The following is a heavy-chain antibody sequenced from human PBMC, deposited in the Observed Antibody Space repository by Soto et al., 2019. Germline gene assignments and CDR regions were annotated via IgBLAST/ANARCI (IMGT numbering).Heavy chain of an antibody. J-gene: IGHJ4*02. CDR1: GFTFRTYG. D-gene: IGHD2-21*01. CDR3: AREIWQTYCYGRRCSTSDY. CDR2: IWNDGSDQ. Sequence: QVHLVESGGGVVQAGRSLRLSCAASGFTFRTYGMHWVRQAPGKGPEWVALIWNDGSDQSYAASVQGRFTISRDNSNNRLVLQMSSLRAEDTAVYYCAREIWQTYCYGRRCSTSDYWGQGTLVTFSS. V-gene: IGHV3-33*01.